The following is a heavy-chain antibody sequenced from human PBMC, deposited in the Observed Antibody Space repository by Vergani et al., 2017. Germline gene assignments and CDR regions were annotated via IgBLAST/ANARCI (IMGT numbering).Heavy chain of an antibody. CDR3: ARWGNEKRLDS. CDR2: IWYDGSNK. CDR1: GFTFSIHG. Sequence: QVQLVESEGGVVQPGRSLTLSCVASGFTFSIHGMHWVRQAPGKGLEWVAVIWYDGSNKYYGDSVKGRFTISRDNSKNTLYPQMNSLRVEDTAVYYCARWGNEKRLDSWGQGTLVTVSS. D-gene: IGHD1-1*01. J-gene: IGHJ5*01. V-gene: IGHV3-33*01.